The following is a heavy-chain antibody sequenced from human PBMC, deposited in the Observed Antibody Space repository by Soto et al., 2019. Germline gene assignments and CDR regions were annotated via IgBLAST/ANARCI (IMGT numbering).Heavy chain of an antibody. CDR1: GGTSSRYI. Sequence: QVQLVQSGAEVKKPGSSVKVSCKASGGTSSRYIISWVRQAPGQGLEWMGRIIPILGMANYAQKFQGRVSITAAKSTSTAYMELSSLRSEDTAVYYCAIPHDYRGFDPWGQGTLVTVSS. CDR2: IIPILGMA. CDR3: AIPHDYRGFDP. V-gene: IGHV1-69*02. J-gene: IGHJ5*02. D-gene: IGHD4-4*01.